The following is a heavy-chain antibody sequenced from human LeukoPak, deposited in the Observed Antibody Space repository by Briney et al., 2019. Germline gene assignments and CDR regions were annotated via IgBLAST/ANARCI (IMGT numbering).Heavy chain of an antibody. J-gene: IGHJ4*02. CDR1: GYSISIAYY. CDR3: ARYDSRGSGSTQLEY. CDR2: IFRGGST. V-gene: IGHV4-38-2*01. Sequence: SETLSLTCAVSGYSISIAYYWGWIRQPPGKGLEWIGRIFRGGSTSYNPSLKSRLTMSMDTSKNQFSLQLTSVTAADTAVYYCARYDSRGSGSTQLEYWGQGILVTISP. D-gene: IGHD3-3*01.